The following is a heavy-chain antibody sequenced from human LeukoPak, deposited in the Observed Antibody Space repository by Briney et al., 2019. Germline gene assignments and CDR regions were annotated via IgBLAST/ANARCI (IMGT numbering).Heavy chain of an antibody. V-gene: IGHV1-18*01. D-gene: IGHD1-1*01. Sequence: ASVKVSCKASGGTFSSYAISWVRQAPGQGLEWMGWISAYNGNTNYAQKLQGRVTMTTDTSTSTAYMELRSLRSDDTAVYYCTRGWNDDLQRNYHYGMDVWGQGTTVTVSS. J-gene: IGHJ6*02. CDR1: GGTFSSYA. CDR2: ISAYNGNT. CDR3: TRGWNDDLQRNYHYGMDV.